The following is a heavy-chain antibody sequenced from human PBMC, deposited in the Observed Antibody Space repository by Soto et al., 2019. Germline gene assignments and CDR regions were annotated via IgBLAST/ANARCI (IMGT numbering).Heavy chain of an antibody. CDR1: GASVSSDTHY. J-gene: IGHJ6*02. CDR3: ARFVRSCSGTTCYTRADV. D-gene: IGHD2-2*02. CDR2: IYSSGST. Sequence: QVQLQQSGPRLVKPSETVSLTCSVSGASVSSDTHYWSWIRLPPGKRLEWIGFIYSSGSTNYNPSLKSRVTMSVDASKHRFSLRLRSVIVADTAVYHCARFVRSCSGTTCYTRADVWGQGTTVSVSS. V-gene: IGHV4-61*01.